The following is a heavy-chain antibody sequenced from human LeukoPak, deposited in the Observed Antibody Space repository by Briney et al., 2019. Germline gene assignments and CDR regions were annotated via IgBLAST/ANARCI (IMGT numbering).Heavy chain of an antibody. Sequence: ASVKVSCKASGGTFSSYAISWVRQAPGQGLEWMGWISAYNGNTNYAQKLQGRVTMTTDTSTSTAYMELRSLRSDDTAVYYCARERDGDAYYYYYGMDVWGQGTTVTVSS. CDR2: ISAYNGNT. J-gene: IGHJ6*02. V-gene: IGHV1-18*01. CDR1: GGTFSSYA. D-gene: IGHD5-24*01. CDR3: ARERDGDAYYYYYGMDV.